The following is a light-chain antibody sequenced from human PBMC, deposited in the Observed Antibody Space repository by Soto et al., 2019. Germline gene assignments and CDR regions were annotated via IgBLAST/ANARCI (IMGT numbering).Light chain of an antibody. CDR2: DAS. V-gene: IGKV3-11*01. Sequence: DTVLTQSQATLSLSPGETATLSCRASQSVRSHLAWYQQRPGQPPRLLIYDASYRATGVPLRFSGSGCATEFTLPISSRELADSAIYYCQQRNDWPPITFGQGTRLEIK. CDR1: QSVRSH. J-gene: IGKJ5*01. CDR3: QQRNDWPPIT.